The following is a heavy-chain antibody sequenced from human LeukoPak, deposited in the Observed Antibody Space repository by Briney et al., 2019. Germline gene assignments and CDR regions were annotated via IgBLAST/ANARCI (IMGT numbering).Heavy chain of an antibody. J-gene: IGHJ2*01. Sequence: GGSLRLSCAASGFTFDDYAMHWVRQAPGKGLEWVSGISYNSDTIAYADSVKGRFTISGDNAKNSLYLQMNSLRAEDTALYYCAKDYCGGDCYSGWYFDLWGRGTLVTVSS. CDR1: GFTFDDYA. V-gene: IGHV3-9*01. CDR2: ISYNSDTI. CDR3: AKDYCGGDCYSGWYFDL. D-gene: IGHD2-21*02.